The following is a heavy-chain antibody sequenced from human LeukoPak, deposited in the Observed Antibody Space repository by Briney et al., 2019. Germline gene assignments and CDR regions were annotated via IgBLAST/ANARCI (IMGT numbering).Heavy chain of an antibody. J-gene: IGHJ4*02. D-gene: IGHD6-13*01. Sequence: PSETLSLTCTVSGGSVSSGSYYWIRQPPGKGPEWIGYIYNSGITTHNPSLKSRVTISVDTSKSQFSLKLSSVTAADTAVYYCAREDSSWYVGYWGRGTLVTVSP. CDR1: GGSVSSGSYY. CDR3: AREDSSWYVGY. CDR2: IYNSGIT. V-gene: IGHV4-61*01.